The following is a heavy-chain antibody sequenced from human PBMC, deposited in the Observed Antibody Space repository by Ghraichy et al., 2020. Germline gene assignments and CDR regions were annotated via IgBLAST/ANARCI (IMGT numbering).Heavy chain of an antibody. CDR1: GGSIRSYY. CDR3: ARRGRGYSLYYYGLDV. J-gene: IGHJ6*02. CDR2: VSYSGST. Sequence: SETLSLICTVSGGSIRSYYWSWIRQPPGKGLEWIGYVSYSGSTNYNPSLKSRVTISVDTSKNQFSLSLTSVTAADTAVYYCARRGRGYSLYYYGLDVWGQGTTVTVSS. V-gene: IGHV4-59*08. D-gene: IGHD5-18*01.